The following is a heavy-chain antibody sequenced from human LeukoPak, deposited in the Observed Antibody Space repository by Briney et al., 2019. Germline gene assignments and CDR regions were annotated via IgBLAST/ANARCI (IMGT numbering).Heavy chain of an antibody. CDR3: TTEDTTMGFDY. CDR2: IKSTTDGGTT. V-gene: IGHV3-15*05. Sequence: GGSLRLSCAASGFTFSNAWMSWVRQAPGKGLEWVGRIKSTTDGGTTDYAAPVKVRFTISRDDSENTLYLQMNSLKTEDTAVYYCTTEDTTMGFDYWGQGTLVTVSS. J-gene: IGHJ4*02. CDR1: GFTFSNAW. D-gene: IGHD5-18*01.